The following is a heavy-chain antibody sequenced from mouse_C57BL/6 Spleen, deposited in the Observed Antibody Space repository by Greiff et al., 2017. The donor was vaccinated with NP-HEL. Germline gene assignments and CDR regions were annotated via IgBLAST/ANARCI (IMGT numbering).Heavy chain of an antibody. CDR3: ARTVVGPFCFDV. Sequence: EVQLQQSGPELVKPGASVKIPCKASGYTFTDYNMDWVKQSHGKSLEWIGDINPNNGGTIYNQKFKGKATLTVDKSSSTAYMERRSLTSEDTAVYYCARTVVGPFCFDVWGTGTTVTVSS. CDR1: GYTFTDYN. J-gene: IGHJ1*03. D-gene: IGHD1-1*01. CDR2: INPNNGGT. V-gene: IGHV1-18*01.